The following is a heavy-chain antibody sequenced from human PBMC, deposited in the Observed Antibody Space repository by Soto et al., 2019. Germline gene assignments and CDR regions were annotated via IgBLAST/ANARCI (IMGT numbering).Heavy chain of an antibody. CDR3: ARARRNSFYYYGLDV. Sequence: SETLSLTCTVSGGSISNYYWSWIRQPPGKGLEWIGYIYYGGSINYNPSLKGRVTISVDTSKNQFSLNLSSVTAADTAVYYCARARRNSFYYYGLDVWGQGTTVTVSS. D-gene: IGHD5-18*01. CDR2: IYYGGSI. J-gene: IGHJ6*02. CDR1: GGSISNYY. V-gene: IGHV4-59*01.